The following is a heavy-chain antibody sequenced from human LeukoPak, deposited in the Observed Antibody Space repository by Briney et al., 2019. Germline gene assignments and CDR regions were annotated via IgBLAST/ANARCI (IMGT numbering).Heavy chain of an antibody. CDR2: IKQDESEK. CDR3: ASGRQLGR. Sequence: GGSLRLSCAASGFTVSSNYVSWVRQAPGKGLEWVANIKQDESEKYYVDSVKGRFTISRDNTKNSLYLQMNSLRVEDTAVYYCASGRQLGRWGQGTLVTVSS. J-gene: IGHJ4*02. CDR1: GFTVSSNY. V-gene: IGHV3-7*03. D-gene: IGHD6-13*01.